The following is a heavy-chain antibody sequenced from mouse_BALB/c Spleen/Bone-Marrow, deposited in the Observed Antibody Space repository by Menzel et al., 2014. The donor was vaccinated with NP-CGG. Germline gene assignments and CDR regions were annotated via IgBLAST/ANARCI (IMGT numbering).Heavy chain of an antibody. CDR3: TRIFDY. CDR2: ISPRSGST. J-gene: IGHJ2*01. CDR1: SYIFANYW. Sequence: LQQSGPELVRPGASVKLSCKASSYIFANYWMHWVKQRHGQGLEWIGNISPRSGSTNYDEKFKSKATLTVDTSSATAYMYLSSLTSEDSAVYYCTRIFDYWGQGTILTVSS. V-gene: IGHV1S22*01.